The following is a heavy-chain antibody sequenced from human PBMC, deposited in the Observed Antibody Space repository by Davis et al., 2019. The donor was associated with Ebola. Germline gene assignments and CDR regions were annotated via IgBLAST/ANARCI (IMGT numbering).Heavy chain of an antibody. CDR3: ARGNTQGPIPYYYYYYMDV. CDR2: MNPSSGNT. V-gene: IGHV1-8*03. Sequence: ASVKVSCKASGYTFTSYDINWVRQATGQGLEWLGWMNPSSGNTGYAQKFQGRVTITRDTSINTAYMELSSLTSDDTAVYYCARGNTQGPIPYYYYYYMDVWGKGTTVTVSS. CDR1: GYTFTSYD. J-gene: IGHJ6*03.